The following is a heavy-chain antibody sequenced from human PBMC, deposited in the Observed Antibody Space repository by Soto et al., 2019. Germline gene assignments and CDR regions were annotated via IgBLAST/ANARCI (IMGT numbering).Heavy chain of an antibody. D-gene: IGHD2-15*01. CDR1: GDSIGSVKYH. V-gene: IGHV4-39*01. CDR3: ARRPVRGGNSGVGFDP. CDR2: MYSTGST. J-gene: IGHJ5*02. Sequence: QVRLQESGPGLVKPSETLSLTCTVSGDSIGSVKYHWGWIRQSPGKGLEWIGSMYSTGSTQYNPSRKSRVTMSVDTSTNQFSLKLRSVTAADTAIYYCARRPVRGGNSGVGFDPWGQGTLVTVSS.